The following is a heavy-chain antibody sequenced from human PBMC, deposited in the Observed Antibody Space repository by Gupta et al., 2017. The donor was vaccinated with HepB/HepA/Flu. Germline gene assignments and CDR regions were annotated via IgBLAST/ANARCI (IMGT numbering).Heavy chain of an antibody. CDR1: GFTFSSYS. CDR2: ISSSSISI. J-gene: IGHJ4*02. V-gene: IGHV3-21*01. D-gene: IGHD2-2*01. Sequence: EVQLVESGGGLVKPGGSLRLSCAASGFTFSSYSMNWVRQAPGKGLEWVSSISSSSISIYYADSVKGRFTISRDNAKNSLYLQMNSLRAEDTAVYYCARDCSSNSCSESHWGQGTLVTVSS. CDR3: ARDCSSNSCSESH.